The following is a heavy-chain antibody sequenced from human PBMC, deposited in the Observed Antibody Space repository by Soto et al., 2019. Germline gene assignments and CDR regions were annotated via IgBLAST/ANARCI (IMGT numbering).Heavy chain of an antibody. V-gene: IGHV4-31*03. D-gene: IGHD4-17*01. J-gene: IGHJ5*02. CDR2: IYYSGST. CDR1: GCSISSGGYY. CDR3: ARGSTVTTSFDP. Sequence: SETLSLTCTVSGCSISSGGYYWSWIRQHPGKGLEWIGYIYYSGSTYYNPSLKSRVTISVDTSKNQFSLKLSSVTAADTAVYYCARGSTVTTSFDPWGQGTLVTVSS.